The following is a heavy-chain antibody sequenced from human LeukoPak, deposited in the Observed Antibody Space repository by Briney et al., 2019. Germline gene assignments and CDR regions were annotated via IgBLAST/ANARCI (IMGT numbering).Heavy chain of an antibody. CDR2: ISNAGSNK. J-gene: IGHJ4*02. CDR1: GFTFSSYA. V-gene: IGHV3-30-3*01. CDR3: AREGLGPLIGGLWGTYRREYYFDY. D-gene: IGHD3-16*02. Sequence: GRSLRLSCAASGFTFSSYAMHWVRQAPGKGLERVAVISNAGSNKYYADSVNGRFTISRDNSKNTLYVQMNSLRAEDTAVYYCAREGLGPLIGGLWGTYRREYYFDYWGQGTLVTVSS.